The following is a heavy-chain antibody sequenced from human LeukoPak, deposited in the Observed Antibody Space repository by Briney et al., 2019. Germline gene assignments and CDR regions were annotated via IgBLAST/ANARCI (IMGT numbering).Heavy chain of an antibody. Sequence: SQTLSLTCAISGDSVSSNSAAWNWIRQSPSRGLEWLGRTYYGSKWYNDYAVSVKSRITINPETSKNQFSLQLNSVTPEDTAVYYCARGFSHYDFWSGYSPPYYYYYGMDVWGQGTTVTVSS. V-gene: IGHV6-1*01. CDR1: GDSVSSNSAA. D-gene: IGHD3-3*01. CDR2: TYYGSKWYN. J-gene: IGHJ6*02. CDR3: ARGFSHYDFWSGYSPPYYYYYGMDV.